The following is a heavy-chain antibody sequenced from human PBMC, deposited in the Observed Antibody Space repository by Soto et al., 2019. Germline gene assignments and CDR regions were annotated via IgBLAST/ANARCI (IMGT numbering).Heavy chain of an antibody. V-gene: IGHV3-23*01. Sequence: EVQLLESGVGLVQPGGSLRLSCAASGFTFSSYAMNWVRQAPGKGLEWVSVISGSDGSTYYADSVKGRFTISRDNSKNTLNLQMNSLRAEDTAVYYCARRSSSWYFDYWGQGTLVTVSS. CDR2: ISGSDGST. J-gene: IGHJ4*02. CDR3: ARRSSSWYFDY. D-gene: IGHD6-13*01. CDR1: GFTFSSYA.